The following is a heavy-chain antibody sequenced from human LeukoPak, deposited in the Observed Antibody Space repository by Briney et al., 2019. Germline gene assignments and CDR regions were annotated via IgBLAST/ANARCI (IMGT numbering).Heavy chain of an antibody. CDR3: AKDRSSSGWYADY. J-gene: IGHJ4*02. V-gene: IGHV3-48*01. CDR2: ISSSSSTI. Sequence: GGSLRLSCAASGFTFSSFGMNWVRQAPGKGLEWVSYISSSSSTIYYADSVKGRFTISRDNAKNSLYLQMNSLRAEDTAVYYCAKDRSSSGWYADYWGQGTLVTVSS. D-gene: IGHD6-19*01. CDR1: GFTFSSFG.